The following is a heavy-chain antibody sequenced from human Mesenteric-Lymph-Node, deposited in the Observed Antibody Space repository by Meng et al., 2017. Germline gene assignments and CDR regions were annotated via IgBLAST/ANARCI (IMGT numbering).Heavy chain of an antibody. J-gene: IGHJ4*02. V-gene: IGHV1-69*06. CDR2: IIPIFGTA. CDR3: ARGVRIAAAGIPVDY. CDR1: GGTFSSYA. D-gene: IGHD6-13*01. Sequence: QVQWVQAGAGGKKAGSSVKVSCKASGGTFSSYAISWVRQAPGQGLEWMGGIIPIFGTANYAQKFQGRVTITADKSTSTAYMELSSLRSEDTAVYYCARGVRIAAAGIPVDYWGQGTLVTVSS.